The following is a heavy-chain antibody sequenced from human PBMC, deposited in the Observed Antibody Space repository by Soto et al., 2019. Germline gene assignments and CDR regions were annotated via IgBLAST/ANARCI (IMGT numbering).Heavy chain of an antibody. Sequence: ASVKVSCKASGYTFTSYGISWVRQAPGQGLEWMGWISAYNGNTNYARKLQGRVTMTTDTSTSTAYMELRSLRSDDTAVYYCARVGVLMEIGYGMDVWGQGTTVTVSS. CDR3: ARVGVLMEIGYGMDV. J-gene: IGHJ6*02. D-gene: IGHD2-8*01. CDR2: ISAYNGNT. CDR1: GYTFTSYG. V-gene: IGHV1-18*01.